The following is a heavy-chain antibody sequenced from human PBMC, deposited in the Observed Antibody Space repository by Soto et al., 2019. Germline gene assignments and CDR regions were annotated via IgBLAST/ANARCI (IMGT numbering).Heavy chain of an antibody. CDR3: ARDSDNGTQKLYFDS. CDR1: GFTFSSYS. CDR2: IGSSSRAI. V-gene: IGHV3-48*02. J-gene: IGHJ4*02. D-gene: IGHD4-4*01. Sequence: PGGSLRLSCAASGFTFSSYSMNWVRQTPGKGLEWISYIGSSSRAIYYADSVKGRFTVSRDNAKRSLYLQLNSLRDEDTAVYYCARDSDNGTQKLYFDSWGQGTPVTVSS.